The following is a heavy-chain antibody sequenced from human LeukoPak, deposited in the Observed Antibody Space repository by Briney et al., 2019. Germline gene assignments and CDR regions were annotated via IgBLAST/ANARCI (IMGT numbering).Heavy chain of an antibody. Sequence: GGSLRLSCAASGFTFSSYGMHWVRQAPGKGLEWVAAIWCDGSNKYYADSVKGRFTISRDNSKNTLYLQMNSLRAEDTAVYYCARDXGLXDXXTXXXXXDYXXXGTLVTVS. V-gene: IGHV3-33*01. CDR2: IWCDGSNK. CDR1: GFTFSSYG. J-gene: IGHJ4*01. D-gene: IGHD3-9*01. CDR3: ARDXGLXDXXTXXXXXDY.